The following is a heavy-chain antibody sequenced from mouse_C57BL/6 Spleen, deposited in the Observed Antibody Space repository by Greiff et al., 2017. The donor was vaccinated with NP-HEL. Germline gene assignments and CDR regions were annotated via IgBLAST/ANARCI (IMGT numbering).Heavy chain of an antibody. CDR1: GYTFTSYW. D-gene: IGHD1-1*01. J-gene: IGHJ2*01. V-gene: IGHV1-69*01. CDR3: ARSTTVVGYFDY. CDR2: IDPSDSYT. Sequence: QVQLQQPGAELVMPGASVKLSCKASGYTFTSYWMHWVKQRPGQGLEWIGEIDPSDSYTNYNQKFKGKSTLTVDKSSSTAYMQLSSLTSEDSAVYYCARSTTVVGYFDYWGQGTLSQSPQ.